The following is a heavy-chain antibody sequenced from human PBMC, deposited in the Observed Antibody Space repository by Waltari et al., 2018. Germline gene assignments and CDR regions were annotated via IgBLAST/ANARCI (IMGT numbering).Heavy chain of an antibody. Sequence: QLQLQESGPGLVKPSETLSLTCTVSGGSISSSSYYWGWIRQPPGKGLEWIGSIYYSGSTYYNPSLKSRVTISVDTSKNQFSLKLSSVTAADTAVYYCARGLASSGSFPLDYWGQGTLVTVSS. V-gene: IGHV4-39*07. J-gene: IGHJ4*02. CDR1: GGSISSSSYY. CDR2: IYYSGST. CDR3: ARGLASSGSFPLDY. D-gene: IGHD6-19*01.